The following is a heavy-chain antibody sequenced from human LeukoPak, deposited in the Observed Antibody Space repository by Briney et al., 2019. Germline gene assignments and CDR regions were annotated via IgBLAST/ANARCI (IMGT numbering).Heavy chain of an antibody. J-gene: IGHJ4*02. CDR2: INPNSGGT. CDR1: GYTFTGYY. D-gene: IGHD5-12*01. CDR3: AGSGDIVATKSFDY. Sequence: GASVKVSCKASGYTFTGYYMHWVRQAPGQGLEWMGWINPNSGGTNYAQKFQGRVTMTTDTSTSTAYMELRSLRSDDTAVYYCAGSGDIVATKSFDYWGQGTLVTVSS. V-gene: IGHV1-2*02.